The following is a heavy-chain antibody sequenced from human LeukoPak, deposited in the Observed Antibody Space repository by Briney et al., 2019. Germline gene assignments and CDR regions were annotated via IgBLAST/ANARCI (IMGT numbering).Heavy chain of an antibody. Sequence: PSETLSLTCTVSGVSISTYYWSWIRQPPGKGLEWIGYVFYSGNTKYNPSLKSRVSISLDRSKKQFSLRLSSVTAADTAVYYCARHPDELHPPFGYWGQGTLVTVSS. CDR2: VFYSGNT. V-gene: IGHV4-59*01. CDR3: ARHPDELHPPFGY. CDR1: GVSISTYY. J-gene: IGHJ4*02. D-gene: IGHD2-15*01.